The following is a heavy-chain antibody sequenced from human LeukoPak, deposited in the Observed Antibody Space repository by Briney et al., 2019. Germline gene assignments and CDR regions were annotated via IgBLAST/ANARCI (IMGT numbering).Heavy chain of an antibody. Sequence: SETLSLTCAVSGYSISSGYYWGWIRQPPGKGLEWIGSIYHSGSTYYNPSLKSRVTISVDTSKNQFSLKLSSVTAADTAVYYCAREWRTYYDSSGPQDIWGQGTMVTVSS. J-gene: IGHJ3*02. CDR2: IYHSGST. D-gene: IGHD3-22*01. CDR1: GYSISSGYY. CDR3: AREWRTYYDSSGPQDI. V-gene: IGHV4-38-2*02.